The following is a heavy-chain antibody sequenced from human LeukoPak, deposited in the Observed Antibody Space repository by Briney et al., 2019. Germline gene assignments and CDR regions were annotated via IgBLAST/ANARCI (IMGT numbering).Heavy chain of an antibody. CDR2: IKSDGITI. V-gene: IGHV3-74*01. CDR1: GFTFSNYM. Sequence: GGSLRLSCAASGFTFSNYMMHWVRQAPGKGLVWVSRIKSDGITITYADSVKGRFTISRDNAKNTLYLQMNSLRAEDAAVYYCLRDLNWSLDQWGQGTLVTVSS. J-gene: IGHJ4*02. CDR3: LRDLNWSLDQ. D-gene: IGHD1-20*01.